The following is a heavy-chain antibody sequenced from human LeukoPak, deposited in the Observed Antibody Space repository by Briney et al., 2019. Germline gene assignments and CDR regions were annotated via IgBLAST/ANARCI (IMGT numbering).Heavy chain of an antibody. CDR1: GFTFSSYA. J-gene: IGHJ5*02. D-gene: IGHD2-2*01. Sequence: GGSLRLSCAASGFTFSSYAMSWVRQAPGKGLEWVSAISGSGGSTYYADSVKGRFTISRDNSKNTLYLQMNSLRAEDTAVYYCAKPGYCSGTSCSYNWFDPWGQGTLVTVSS. CDR3: AKPGYCSGTSCSYNWFDP. CDR2: ISGSGGST. V-gene: IGHV3-23*01.